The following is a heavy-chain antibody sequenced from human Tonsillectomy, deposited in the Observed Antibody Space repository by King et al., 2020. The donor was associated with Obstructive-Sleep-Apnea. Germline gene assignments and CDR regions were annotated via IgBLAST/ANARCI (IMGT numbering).Heavy chain of an antibody. CDR3: AKGTSGSGSYSPFDY. D-gene: IGHD3-10*01. CDR2: ISYDGSNK. J-gene: IGHJ4*02. Sequence: KLVQSGGGVVQPGRSLRLSCAASGFTFSSYGIHWVRQAPGKGLEWVSIISYDGSNKYYADSVKGRFTISRDNSKNTLYLQMNSLRAEDTAVYYCAKGTSGSGSYSPFDYWGQGTLVTVSS. V-gene: IGHV3-30*18. CDR1: GFTFSSYG.